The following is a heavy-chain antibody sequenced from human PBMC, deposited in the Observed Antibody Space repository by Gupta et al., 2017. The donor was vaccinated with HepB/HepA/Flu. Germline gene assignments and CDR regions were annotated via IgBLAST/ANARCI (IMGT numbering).Heavy chain of an antibody. D-gene: IGHD5-18*01. CDR1: GYSFTSYW. CDR2: IYPGDSDT. J-gene: IGHJ3*02. V-gene: IGHV5-51*01. CDR3: ARRDTAMPSGAFDI. Sequence: EVQLVQSGAEVKKRGESLKISCKGSGYSFTSYWTGWVRQMPGKGLEWMGIIYPGDSDTRYRPSVQGQVTISADKSISTAYLQWSSLKASDTAMYYWARRDTAMPSGAFDIWGQGTMVTGSS.